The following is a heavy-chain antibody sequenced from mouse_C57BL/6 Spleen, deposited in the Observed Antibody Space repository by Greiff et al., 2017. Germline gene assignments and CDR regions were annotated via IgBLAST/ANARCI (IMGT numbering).Heavy chain of an antibody. V-gene: IGHV1-69*01. CDR1: GYTFTSYW. Sequence: QVQLQQPGAELVMPGASVKLSCKASGYTFTSYWMHWVKQRPGQGLEWIGEIDPSDSYTNYNQKFKGKSTLPVDKSSSTAYMQLSSLTSEDSAVYYCARRGAMVKGYFDVWGTGTTVTVSS. D-gene: IGHD2-1*01. CDR3: ARRGAMVKGYFDV. J-gene: IGHJ1*03. CDR2: IDPSDSYT.